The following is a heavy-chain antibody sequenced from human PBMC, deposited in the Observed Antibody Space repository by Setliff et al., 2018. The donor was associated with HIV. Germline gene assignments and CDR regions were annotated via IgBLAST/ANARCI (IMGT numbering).Heavy chain of an antibody. CDR3: ARDRRYSPHYFDY. J-gene: IGHJ4*02. CDR2: IYTSGST. CDR1: GASISSGSYY. D-gene: IGHD1-26*01. V-gene: IGHV4-61*09. Sequence: LSLTCTVSGASISSGSYYWSWIRQPAGKGLEWIGHIYTSGSTNYSPSLKSRVTISVDTSKEQFSLKLSSVTAADTAVYYCARDRRYSPHYFDYWGQGTLVTVSS.